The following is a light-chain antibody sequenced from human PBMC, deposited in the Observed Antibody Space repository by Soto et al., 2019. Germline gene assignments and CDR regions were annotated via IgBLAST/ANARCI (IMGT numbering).Light chain of an antibody. J-gene: IGLJ1*01. Sequence: QSALTQPASVSGSPGQSITISCTGTSSDVGGYNYVSWYQQHPGKAPKLMIYEVSNRPSGVSSRFSGSKSGNTASLTISGLQAEDEADYYCSSYTTSGKVFGTGSKLTVL. CDR1: SSDVGGYNY. CDR2: EVS. V-gene: IGLV2-14*01. CDR3: SSYTTSGKV.